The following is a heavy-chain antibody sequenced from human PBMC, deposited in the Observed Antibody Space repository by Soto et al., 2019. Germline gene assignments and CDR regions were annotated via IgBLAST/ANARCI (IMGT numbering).Heavy chain of an antibody. CDR2: ISSSSGTI. CDR1: GFTFSSYS. CDR3: ARDAPPDDY. V-gene: IGHV3-48*01. Sequence: ESGGGLVQPGGSLRLSCAASGFTFSSYSMNWVRQAPGKGLEWVSYISSSSGTIYYADSVKGRFTISRDIARNSLYLQMNSLRAEDTGVYYCARDAPPDDYWGQGTLVTVSS. J-gene: IGHJ4*02.